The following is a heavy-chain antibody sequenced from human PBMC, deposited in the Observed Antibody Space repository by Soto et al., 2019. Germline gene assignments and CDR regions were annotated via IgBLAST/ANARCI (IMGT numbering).Heavy chain of an antibody. CDR2: INSGGTT. J-gene: IGHJ3*01. V-gene: IGHV3-23*04. Sequence: QLVESGGGLVQPGGSLRLSCAASGFVVSLYAMNWVRQAPGKGLEWVSNINSGGTTYYADSVKGRFTISKDNPKNTLYLQVNSLRVEDTAVYYCAKELSTSTGRGAFGSWGQGTTVTVS. D-gene: IGHD1-26*01. CDR3: AKELSTSTGRGAFGS. CDR1: GFVVSLYA.